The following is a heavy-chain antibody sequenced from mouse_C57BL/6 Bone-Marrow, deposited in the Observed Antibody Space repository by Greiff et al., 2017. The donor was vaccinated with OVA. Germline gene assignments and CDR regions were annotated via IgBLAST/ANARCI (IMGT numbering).Heavy chain of an antibody. CDR1: GYTFTSYW. J-gene: IGHJ1*03. CDR2: IYHGNSDT. CDR3: TRYYGSIYWYFDV. Sequence: EVQLQQSGTVLARPGASVKMSCKTSGYTFTSYWMHWVKQRPGQGLEWIGAIYHGNSDTSYNQKFKGKAKLTAVTSASTAYMELSSLTNDDCAVYYCTRYYGSIYWYFDVWGTGTTVTVSS. D-gene: IGHD1-1*01. V-gene: IGHV1-5*01.